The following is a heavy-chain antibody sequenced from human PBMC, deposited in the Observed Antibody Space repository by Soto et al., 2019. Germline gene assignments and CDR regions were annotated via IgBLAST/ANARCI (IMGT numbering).Heavy chain of an antibody. Sequence: GGSLRLSCAASGFTFSSYGMHWARQAPGKGLEWVAVIWYDGSNKYYADSVKGRFTISRDNSKNTLYLQMNSLRAEDTAVYYCARAYIGATVVGSYFDYWGQGTLVTVSS. V-gene: IGHV3-33*01. CDR2: IWYDGSNK. D-gene: IGHD1-26*01. J-gene: IGHJ4*02. CDR1: GFTFSSYG. CDR3: ARAYIGATVVGSYFDY.